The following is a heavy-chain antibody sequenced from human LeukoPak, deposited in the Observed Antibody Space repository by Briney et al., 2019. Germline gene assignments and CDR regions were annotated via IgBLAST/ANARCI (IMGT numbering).Heavy chain of an antibody. CDR3: ARASGSYYFDY. V-gene: IGHV3-30*04. CDR1: GFTFSSYA. CDR2: ISYDGSNK. D-gene: IGHD1-26*01. J-gene: IGHJ4*02. Sequence: GGSLRLSCAASGFTFSSYAMHWVRQAPGKGREGGAVISYDGSNKFYADSVKGRFTISRDNSKNTLYLQMNSLRAEDTAVYYCARASGSYYFDYWGQGTLVTVSS.